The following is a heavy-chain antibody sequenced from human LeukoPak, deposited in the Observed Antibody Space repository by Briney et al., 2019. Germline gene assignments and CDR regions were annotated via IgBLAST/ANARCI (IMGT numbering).Heavy chain of an antibody. CDR1: GFTFSSYS. CDR3: ARYGDYGLYYFDY. CDR2: ISSSSSYI. J-gene: IGHJ4*02. Sequence: GGSLRLSCAASGFTFSSYSMNWVRQAPGKGLEWVSSISSSSSYIYYADSVKGRFTISRDNAKNSLYLQMNSLRAEDTAVYYCARYGDYGLYYFDYWGQGTLVTVSS. D-gene: IGHD4-17*01. V-gene: IGHV3-21*01.